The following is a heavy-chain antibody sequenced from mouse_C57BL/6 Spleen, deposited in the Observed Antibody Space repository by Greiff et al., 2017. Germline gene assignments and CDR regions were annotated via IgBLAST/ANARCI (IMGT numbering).Heavy chain of an antibody. CDR2: IDPETGGT. D-gene: IGHD5-1*01. Sequence: QVQLQQSGAELVRPGASVTLSCKASGYTFTDYEMHWVKQTPVHGLEWIGAIDPETGGTAYNQKFKGKAILTADKSSSTAYMELRSLTSEDSAVYYCTRGGPKNYFDYWGQGTTLTVSS. J-gene: IGHJ2*01. CDR3: TRGGPKNYFDY. V-gene: IGHV1-15*01. CDR1: GYTFTDYE.